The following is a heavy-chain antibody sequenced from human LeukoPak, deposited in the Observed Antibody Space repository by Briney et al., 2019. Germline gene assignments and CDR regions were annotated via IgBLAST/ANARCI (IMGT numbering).Heavy chain of an antibody. Sequence: GGSLRLSCVASGFTFRSYSMNWVRQAPGKGLEWVSYLSNTGDIYYADSVKGRFTISRDNAQNSLYLQMNSLRAEDTAVYYCARGDPYYYDSSVWGQGTLVTVSS. V-gene: IGHV3-21*01. CDR1: GFTFRSYS. D-gene: IGHD3-22*01. J-gene: IGHJ4*02. CDR3: ARGDPYYYDSSV. CDR2: LSNTGDI.